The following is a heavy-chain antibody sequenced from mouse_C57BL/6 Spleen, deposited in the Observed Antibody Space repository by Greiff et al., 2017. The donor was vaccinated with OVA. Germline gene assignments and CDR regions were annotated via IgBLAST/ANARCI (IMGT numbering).Heavy chain of an antibody. Sequence: VQLQQPGAELVRPGSSVKLSCKASGYTFTSYWMHWVKQRPIQGLEWIGNIDPSDSDTHYNQKFKDKATLTVDKSSSTAYMQLSSLTSEDAAVYYCARGLYSNYVYYYAMDYWGQGTSVTVSS. D-gene: IGHD2-5*01. J-gene: IGHJ4*01. CDR2: IDPSDSDT. CDR3: ARGLYSNYVYYYAMDY. V-gene: IGHV1-52*01. CDR1: GYTFTSYW.